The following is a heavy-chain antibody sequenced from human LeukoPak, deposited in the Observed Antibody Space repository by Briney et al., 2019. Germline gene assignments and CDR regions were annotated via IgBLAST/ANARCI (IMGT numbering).Heavy chain of an antibody. Sequence: ASVKVSCKASGGTFSSYAISWVRQAPGQGLEWMGIINPSGGSTSYAQKFQARVTMTRDTSTTTVYMELSSLRSEDTAVYYCARGPPPYGSGTYYLDYWGQGTLVTVSS. D-gene: IGHD3-10*01. CDR3: ARGPPPYGSGTYYLDY. J-gene: IGHJ4*02. V-gene: IGHV1-46*01. CDR2: INPSGGST. CDR1: GGTFSSYA.